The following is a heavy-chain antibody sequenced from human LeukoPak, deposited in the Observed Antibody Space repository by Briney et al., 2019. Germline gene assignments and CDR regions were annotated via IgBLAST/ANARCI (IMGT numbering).Heavy chain of an antibody. D-gene: IGHD3/OR15-3a*01. J-gene: IGHJ4*02. CDR3: ARQTGSGLFTLP. CDR2: IYYTGNT. V-gene: IGHV4-39*01. CDR1: GVSISSSNSY. Sequence: SETLSLTCTVSGVSISSSNSYWGWIRQPPGKGLEWIGSIYYTGNTYYNASLKSRVTISTDTSKNQISLRLTSVTATDTAMYFCARQTGSGLFTLPGGQGTLVTVSS.